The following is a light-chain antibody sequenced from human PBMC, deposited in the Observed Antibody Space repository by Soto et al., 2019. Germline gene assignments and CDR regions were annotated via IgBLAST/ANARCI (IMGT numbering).Light chain of an antibody. CDR2: EGS. Sequence: QSALTQPASVSGSPGQSITISCTGTSRDIGNYNYVSWYQHHPGKAPKLMIYEGSKRPSGVSNRFSGSRSGNTASLTTSGLQAEDEADYYCCSYAGSSTYVFGSGTTVTVL. J-gene: IGLJ1*01. CDR3: CSYAGSSTYV. CDR1: SRDIGNYNY. V-gene: IGLV2-23*01.